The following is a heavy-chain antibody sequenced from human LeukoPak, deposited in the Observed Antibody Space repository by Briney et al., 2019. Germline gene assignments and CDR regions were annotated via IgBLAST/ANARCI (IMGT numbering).Heavy chain of an antibody. CDR2: IIPIFGTA. D-gene: IGHD6-6*01. CDR1: GGTFSSYA. V-gene: IGHV1-69*05. J-gene: IGHJ6*03. Sequence: SVKVSCKASGGTFSSYAISWVRQAPGQGLEWMGGIIPIFGTANYAQKFQGRVTITTDESTSTAYMELSSLRSEDTAVYYCARGRTRSSIAARTQAYYYYMDVWGKGTTVTVSS. CDR3: ARGRTRSSIAARTQAYYYYMDV.